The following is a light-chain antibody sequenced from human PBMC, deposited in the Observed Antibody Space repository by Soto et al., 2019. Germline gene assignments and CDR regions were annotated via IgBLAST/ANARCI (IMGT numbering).Light chain of an antibody. Sequence: DIVMTQSPATLSVSPGERATLSCRASQSVSSNLAWYQQKPGQAPRLLVYGASTRATGIPARFSGSGSGTEFILTISSLQSEDFALSYCQQYNNWPSFTFGPGTKVDIK. J-gene: IGKJ3*01. V-gene: IGKV3-15*01. CDR3: QQYNNWPSFT. CDR1: QSVSSN. CDR2: GAS.